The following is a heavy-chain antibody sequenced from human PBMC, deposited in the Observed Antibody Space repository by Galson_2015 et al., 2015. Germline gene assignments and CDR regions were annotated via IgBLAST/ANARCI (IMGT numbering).Heavy chain of an antibody. CDR1: GYTFSSYS. Sequence: SVKVSCKASGYTFSSYSIHWVRQAPGQGLEWMGIINPSGGGTSYAQRFQGRVTMTRDTSTSTVYMELSSLRSEDTAVYYCARDPSPTSLSIDYWGLGTLVTVSS. V-gene: IGHV1-46*01. CDR2: INPSGGGT. J-gene: IGHJ4*02. CDR3: ARDPSPTSLSIDY.